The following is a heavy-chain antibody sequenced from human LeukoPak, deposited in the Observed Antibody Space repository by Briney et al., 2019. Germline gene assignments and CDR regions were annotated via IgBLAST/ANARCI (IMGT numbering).Heavy chain of an antibody. CDR1: GYTFTDYY. CDR3: ARVPSVGATPLDAFDI. CDR2: INPNSGGT. D-gene: IGHD1-26*01. V-gene: IGHV1-2*02. Sequence: ASVTVSCKASGYTFTDYYMHWVRQAPGQGLEWMGWINPNSGGTNYAQKFQGRVTMTRDTSISTAYMELSRLRSDDTAVYYCARVPSVGATPLDAFDIWGQGTMVTVSS. J-gene: IGHJ3*02.